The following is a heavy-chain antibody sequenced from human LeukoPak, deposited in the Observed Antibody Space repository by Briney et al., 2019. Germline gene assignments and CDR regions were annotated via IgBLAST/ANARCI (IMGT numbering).Heavy chain of an antibody. Sequence: GGSLRLSCAASGFTFSTYWMSWVRQAPGKGLEWVAVISYDGSNKYYADSVKGRFTISRDNSKNTLYLQMNSLRAEDTAVYYCARDSTGSYYFDYWGQGTLVTVSS. CDR1: GFTFSTYW. CDR3: ARDSTGSYYFDY. V-gene: IGHV3-30-3*01. J-gene: IGHJ4*02. CDR2: ISYDGSNK.